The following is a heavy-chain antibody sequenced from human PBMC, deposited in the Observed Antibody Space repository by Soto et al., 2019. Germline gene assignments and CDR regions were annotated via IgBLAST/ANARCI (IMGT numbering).Heavy chain of an antibody. Sequence: GESLKISCKGSGYSFTSYWISWVRQMPGKGLEWMGRIDPSDSYTNYSPSFQGHVTISADKSISTAYLQWSSLKASDTAMYYCARLIAAAGLSECYYYGMDVWGQGTTVTVSS. J-gene: IGHJ6*02. D-gene: IGHD6-13*01. CDR2: IDPSDSYT. V-gene: IGHV5-10-1*01. CDR3: ARLIAAAGLSECYYYGMDV. CDR1: GYSFTSYW.